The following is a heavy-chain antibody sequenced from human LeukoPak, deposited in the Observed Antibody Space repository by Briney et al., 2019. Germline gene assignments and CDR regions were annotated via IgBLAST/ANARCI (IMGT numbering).Heavy chain of an antibody. J-gene: IGHJ5*02. V-gene: IGHV3-33*01. CDR1: GLTFSSYG. CDR2: IWYDGSNK. Sequence: PGGSLRLSCAASGLTFSSYGMHWVRQAPGKGLEWVAVIWYDGSNKYYADSVKGRFTISRDNSKNTLYLQMNSLRAEDTAVYYCGRDVYGGNSGGWFDPWGQGTLVTVSS. CDR3: GRDVYGGNSGGWFDP. D-gene: IGHD4-23*01.